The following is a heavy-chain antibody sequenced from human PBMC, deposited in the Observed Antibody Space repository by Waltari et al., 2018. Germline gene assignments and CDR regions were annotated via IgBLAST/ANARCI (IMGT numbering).Heavy chain of an antibody. CDR2: ISYNGAT. V-gene: IGHV4-39*01. D-gene: IGHD5-12*01. CDR1: GGSITSNRHY. J-gene: IGHJ3*01. CDR3: ATYIGASVGTAAFDV. Sequence: QLQLQESGPGLGNPSETLALPCSVSGGSITSNRHYWGWIRQPPGQGLEWIGTISYNGATYSSPSLRGRLTLSRDTAMNQLSLKLGSVTAADTAVYYCATYIGASVGTAAFDVWGQGTMVTVSS.